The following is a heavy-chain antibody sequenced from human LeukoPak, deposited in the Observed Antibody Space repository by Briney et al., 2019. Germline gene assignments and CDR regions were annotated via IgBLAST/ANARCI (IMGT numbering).Heavy chain of an antibody. J-gene: IGHJ4*02. Sequence: GRSLRRSCAASGFTFSSYAMHWVRQAPGKGLEWVAVISYDGSNKYYADSVKGRFTISRDNSKNTLYLQMNRLRAEDTAVYYCARSPTTVVDIYFDYWGQGTLVTVSS. CDR1: GFTFSSYA. CDR3: ARSPTTVVDIYFDY. V-gene: IGHV3-30-3*01. D-gene: IGHD4-23*01. CDR2: ISYDGSNK.